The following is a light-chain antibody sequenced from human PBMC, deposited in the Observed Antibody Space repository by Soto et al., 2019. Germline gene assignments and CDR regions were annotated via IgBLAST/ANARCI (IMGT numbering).Light chain of an antibody. CDR3: GTWDSSMRAYV. J-gene: IGLJ1*01. CDR2: ANN. CDR1: SSNIGNDY. Sequence: QSVLTQPPSLAAAPGQKVTISCSGSSSNIGNDYVSWYQQLPGTAPKLLIYANNQRPSGIPDRFSGSKSGTSATLGITGLQNGDEADYYCGTWDSSMRAYVLGTSTKVTVL. V-gene: IGLV1-51*01.